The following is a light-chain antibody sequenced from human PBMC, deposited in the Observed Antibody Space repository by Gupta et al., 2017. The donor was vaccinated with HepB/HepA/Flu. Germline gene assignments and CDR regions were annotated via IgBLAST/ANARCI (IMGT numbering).Light chain of an antibody. CDR3: MQDLQTPK. CDR2: LGS. Sequence: DIVMTQSPLSLPVTPGEPASISCRSSQSLLHSNGYNYLDWYLQKPGQSPQLLIYLGSNRASGVPDRFSGSGSGTDFTLKISRVEAEDVGVYYCMQDLQTPKFGPGTKVEIK. V-gene: IGKV2-28*01. J-gene: IGKJ3*01. CDR1: QSLLHSNGYNY.